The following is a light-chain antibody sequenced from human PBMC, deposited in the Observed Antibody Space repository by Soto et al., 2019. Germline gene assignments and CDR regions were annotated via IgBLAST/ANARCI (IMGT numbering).Light chain of an antibody. CDR2: GAS. Sequence: EIVLTQSPDTLSVSPGERATLSCLASQSVGDNLAWYQRQPGQPPRLLIYGASTRATGIPLRFSGSGSGTDFTLTISSLQSEDFAVYYCQQYDTWPPATFGQGTKVDI. J-gene: IGKJ1*01. CDR1: QSVGDN. CDR3: QQYDTWPPAT. V-gene: IGKV3-15*01.